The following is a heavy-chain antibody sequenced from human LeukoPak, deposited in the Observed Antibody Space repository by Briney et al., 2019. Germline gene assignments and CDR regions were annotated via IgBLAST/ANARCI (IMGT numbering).Heavy chain of an antibody. Sequence: GGSLRLSCAASGFTFSSYGMSWVRQAPGKGLEWVSAISGSGGSTYYADSVKGRFTISRDNSKNTLYLQMNSLRAEDTAVYYCAKQGYYGSDWRMDVWGKGTTVTVSS. J-gene: IGHJ6*04. CDR1: GFTFSSYG. CDR2: ISGSGGST. V-gene: IGHV3-23*01. D-gene: IGHD3-10*01. CDR3: AKQGYYGSDWRMDV.